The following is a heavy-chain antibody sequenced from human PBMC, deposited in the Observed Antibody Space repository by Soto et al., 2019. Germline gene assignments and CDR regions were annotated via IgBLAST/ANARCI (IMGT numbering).Heavy chain of an antibody. D-gene: IGHD3-3*01. Sequence: PSETLSLTCTVSGGSISSGGYYWSWIRQHPGKGLEWIGYIYYSGSTYYNPSLKSRVTISVDTSKNQFSLKLSSVTVADTAVYYCARYDFWSGYVPGMLDYYYGMDVWGQGTTVTVSS. CDR1: GGSISSGGYY. V-gene: IGHV4-31*03. J-gene: IGHJ6*02. CDR2: IYYSGST. CDR3: ARYDFWSGYVPGMLDYYYGMDV.